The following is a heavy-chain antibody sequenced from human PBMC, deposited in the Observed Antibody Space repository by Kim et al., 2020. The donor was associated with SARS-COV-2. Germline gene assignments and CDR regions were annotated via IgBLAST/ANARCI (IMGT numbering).Heavy chain of an antibody. V-gene: IGHV1-8*01. J-gene: IGHJ5*02. CDR3: ARDYGGNSGWFDP. D-gene: IGHD4-17*01. Sequence: YAQKCQGRVTMTRDTSISTAYMELSSLRSEDTAVYYCARDYGGNSGWFDPWGQGTLVTVSS.